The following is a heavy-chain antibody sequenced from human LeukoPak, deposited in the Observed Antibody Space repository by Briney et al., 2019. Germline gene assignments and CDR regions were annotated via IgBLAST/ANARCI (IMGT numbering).Heavy chain of an antibody. D-gene: IGHD1-26*01. V-gene: IGHV1-69*13. CDR3: ARGGYIGIVGAFGDAFDI. CDR2: IIPIFGTA. CDR1: GYTFTGYY. Sequence: GASVKVSCKASGYTFTGYYMHWVRQAPGQGLEWMGGIIPIFGTANYAQKFQGRVTITADESTSTAYMELSSLRSEDTAVYYCARGGYIGIVGAFGDAFDIWGQGTMVTVSS. J-gene: IGHJ3*02.